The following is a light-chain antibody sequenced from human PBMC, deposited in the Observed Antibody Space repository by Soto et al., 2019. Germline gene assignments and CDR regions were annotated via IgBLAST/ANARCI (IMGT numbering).Light chain of an antibody. CDR2: DAS. V-gene: IGKV3-11*01. J-gene: IGKJ4*01. Sequence: EIVLTQSPATLSLSPGDRATLSCRASQSVSEHLAWYQQRPGQAPRLVIYDASKRATGIPARFSGSGSGTDFTLTISSLEPEDFAVYYCHQRSVWPPVTYGGGTKVEIK. CDR3: HQRSVWPPVT. CDR1: QSVSEH.